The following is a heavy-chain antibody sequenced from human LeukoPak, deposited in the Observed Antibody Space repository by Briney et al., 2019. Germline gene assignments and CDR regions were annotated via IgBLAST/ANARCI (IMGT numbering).Heavy chain of an antibody. V-gene: IGHV4-59*08. CDR3: ARPVFGVVSHDWYFDL. CDR1: GGSISSYC. Sequence: PSETLSLTCTVSGGSISSYCWSWIRQPPGKGLEWIGYIYYSGSTNYNPSLKSRVTISVDTSKNQFSLKLSSVTAADTAVYYCARPVFGVVSHDWYFDLWGRGTLVTVSS. J-gene: IGHJ2*01. D-gene: IGHD3-3*01. CDR2: IYYSGST.